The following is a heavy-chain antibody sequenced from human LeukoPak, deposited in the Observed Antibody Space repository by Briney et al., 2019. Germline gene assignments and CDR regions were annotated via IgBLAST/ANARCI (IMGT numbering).Heavy chain of an antibody. CDR2: ISAYNGNT. J-gene: IGHJ4*02. V-gene: IGHV1-18*01. D-gene: IGHD3-22*01. CDR3: ARASYYDSSGSSDY. CDR1: GGTFSSYA. Sequence: ASVKVSCKASGGTFSSYAISWVRQAPAQGLEWMGWISAYNGNTNYAQKLQGRVTMTTDTSTSTAYMELRSLRSDDTAVYYCARASYYDSSGSSDYWGQGTLVTVSS.